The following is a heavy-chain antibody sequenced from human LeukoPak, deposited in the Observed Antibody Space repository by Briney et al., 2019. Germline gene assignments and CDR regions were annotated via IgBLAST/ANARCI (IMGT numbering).Heavy chain of an antibody. CDR1: GYSISSGYY. J-gene: IGHJ4*02. CDR2: TYHSGST. CDR3: ARLGDFWSGRGVY. Sequence: PSETLSLTCAVSGYSISSGYYWGWIRQPPGKGLEWIGSTYHSGSTYYNPSLKSRVTISVDTSKNQFSLKLSSVTAADTAVYYCARLGDFWSGRGVYWGQGTLVTVSS. D-gene: IGHD3-3*01. V-gene: IGHV4-38-2*01.